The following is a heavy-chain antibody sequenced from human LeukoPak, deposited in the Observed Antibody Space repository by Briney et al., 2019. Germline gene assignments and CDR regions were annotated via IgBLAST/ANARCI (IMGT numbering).Heavy chain of an antibody. D-gene: IGHD3-22*01. CDR3: AKAAGDSSGYYYFFDY. CDR1: GFTFSSYA. V-gene: IGHV3-23*01. J-gene: IGHJ4*02. CDR2: ISGSGGST. Sequence: PGGSLRLSCAASGFTFSSYAMSWVRQAPGKGLEWVSAISGSGGSTYYADSVKGRFTISRDNSKNTLYLQMNSLRAEDTAVYYCAKAAGDSSGYYYFFDYWGQGTLVTVSS.